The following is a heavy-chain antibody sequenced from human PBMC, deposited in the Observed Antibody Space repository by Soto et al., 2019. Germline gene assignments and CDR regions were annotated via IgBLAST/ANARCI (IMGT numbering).Heavy chain of an antibody. CDR3: ARLRLEDSHFGYYYYGMDV. CDR1: GYSFTSYW. Sequence: GESLKISCKGSGYSFTSYWIGWVRQMPGKGLEWMGIIYPGDSDTRYSPSFQGPVTISADKSISTAYLQWSSLKASDTAMYYCARLRLEDSHFGYYYYGMDVWGQGTTVTVSS. D-gene: IGHD6-19*01. V-gene: IGHV5-51*01. J-gene: IGHJ6*02. CDR2: IYPGDSDT.